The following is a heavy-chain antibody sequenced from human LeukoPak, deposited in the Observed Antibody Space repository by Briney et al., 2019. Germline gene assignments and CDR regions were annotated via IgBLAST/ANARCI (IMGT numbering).Heavy chain of an antibody. Sequence: GGSLRLSCAASGFTVSSNYMSWVRQAPGKGLEWVSVIYSGGSTYYADSVKGRFTISRDNSKNTLYLQMNSLRAEDTGVYYCATTFGVVTSDAFDIWGQGTMVTVSS. CDR2: IYSGGST. CDR1: GFTVSSNY. D-gene: IGHD3-3*01. V-gene: IGHV3-66*02. CDR3: ATTFGVVTSDAFDI. J-gene: IGHJ3*02.